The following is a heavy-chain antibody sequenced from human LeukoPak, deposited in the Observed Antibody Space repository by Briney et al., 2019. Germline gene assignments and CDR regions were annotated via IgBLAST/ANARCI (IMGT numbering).Heavy chain of an antibody. CDR1: GLTFSRYA. Sequence: GGSLRLSCAASGLTFSRYAMSWVRQAPGKGLEWVSAISNSAAGTYYADSVKGRFTISRDNSKNTLYLQMNSLRAEDTAVYYCARHTNRAFDIWGQGTMVTVSS. CDR2: ISNSAAGT. D-gene: IGHD2-8*01. CDR3: ARHTNRAFDI. J-gene: IGHJ3*02. V-gene: IGHV3-23*01.